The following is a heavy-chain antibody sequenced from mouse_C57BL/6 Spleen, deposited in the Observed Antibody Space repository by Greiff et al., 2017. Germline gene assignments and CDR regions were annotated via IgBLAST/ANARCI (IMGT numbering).Heavy chain of an antibody. J-gene: IGHJ1*03. Sequence: QVQLKESGPELVKPGASVKISCKASGYAFSSSWMNWVKQRPGKGLEWIGRIYPGDGDTNYNGKFKGKATLTADKSSSTAYMQLSSLTSEDSAVYFCATAYYSNYEGYFDVWGTGTTVTVSS. CDR3: ATAYYSNYEGYFDV. V-gene: IGHV1-82*01. CDR1: GYAFSSSW. D-gene: IGHD2-5*01. CDR2: IYPGDGDT.